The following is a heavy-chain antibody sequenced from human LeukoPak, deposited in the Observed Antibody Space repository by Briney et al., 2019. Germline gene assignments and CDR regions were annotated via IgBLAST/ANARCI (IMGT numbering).Heavy chain of an antibody. Sequence: SETLSLTCTVSGGSISSYYWSWIRQPAGKGLEWLGRIYTSGSTNYNPSLKSRVTMSVDTSKNQFSLKLSSVTAADTAAYYCARHTSGSRAFYFDYWGQGTLVTVSS. V-gene: IGHV4-4*07. J-gene: IGHJ4*02. CDR1: GGSISSYY. CDR2: IYTSGST. CDR3: ARHTSGSRAFYFDY. D-gene: IGHD3-3*01.